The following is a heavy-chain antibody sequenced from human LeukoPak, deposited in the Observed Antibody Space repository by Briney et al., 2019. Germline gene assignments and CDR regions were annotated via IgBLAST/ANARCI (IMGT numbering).Heavy chain of an antibody. CDR2: IIPILGIA. CDR3: ARGGGIAVAPDY. J-gene: IGHJ4*02. V-gene: IGHV1-69*04. CDR1: GGTFSSYA. Sequence: SVKVSCKASGGTFSSYAISWVRQAPGQGLEWMGRIIPILGIANYAQKFQGRVTITADKSTSTAYMELSSLRSEDTAVYYCARGGGIAVAPDYWGQGTLVTVSS. D-gene: IGHD6-19*01.